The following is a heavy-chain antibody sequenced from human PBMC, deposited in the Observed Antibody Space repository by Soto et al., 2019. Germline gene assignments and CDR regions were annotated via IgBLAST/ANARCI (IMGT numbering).Heavy chain of an antibody. J-gene: IGHJ4*02. CDR2: ISGSGGST. D-gene: IGHD6-19*01. CDR3: AKDRGGYGSLAVAGPGY. Sequence: EVQLLESGGGLVQPGGSLRLSCAASGFTFSSYAMSWVRQAPGKGLEWVSAISGSGGSTYYADSVKGRFTISRDNSKNTLYLQMNSLRAEDTAVYYCAKDRGGYGSLAVAGPGYWGQGTLVTVSS. CDR1: GFTFSSYA. V-gene: IGHV3-23*01.